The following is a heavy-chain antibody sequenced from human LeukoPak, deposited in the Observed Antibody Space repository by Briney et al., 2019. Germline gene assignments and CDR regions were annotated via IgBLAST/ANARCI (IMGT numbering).Heavy chain of an antibody. D-gene: IGHD3-16*01. Sequence: PGGSLRLSCAASGFTFSDYYMSWIRQAPGKGLEWVSYISDTSSYTNYADSVRGRFTISRDNAENSLFLQMNSLRAEDTAVYYCARFAGGGAFDIWGQGTMVTVSS. CDR3: ARFAGGGAFDI. J-gene: IGHJ3*02. CDR2: ISDTSSYT. V-gene: IGHV3-11*03. CDR1: GFTFSDYY.